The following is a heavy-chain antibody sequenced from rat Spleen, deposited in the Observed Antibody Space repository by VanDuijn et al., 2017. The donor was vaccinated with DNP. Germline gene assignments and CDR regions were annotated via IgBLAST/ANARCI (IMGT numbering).Heavy chain of an antibody. CDR3: ATGWVFDY. Sequence: EVQLVESGGGLVQPGNSLKLSCAASGFTFSDYAMAWVRQSLKKGLEWVAVIIYDGSNTHYRDSVKGRFTISRENAESTLYLQMDSLRSEDTATYYCATGWVFDYWGQGVMVTVSS. V-gene: IGHV5S10*01. D-gene: IGHD1-7*01. CDR1: GFTFSDYA. J-gene: IGHJ2*01. CDR2: IIYDGSNT.